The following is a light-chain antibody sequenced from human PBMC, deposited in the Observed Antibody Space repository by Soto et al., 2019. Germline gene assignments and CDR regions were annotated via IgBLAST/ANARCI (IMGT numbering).Light chain of an antibody. CDR1: SSNIGAGYD. CDR2: GNS. J-gene: IGLJ1*01. Sequence: QAVVTQPPSVSGAPGQRVTISCTGTSSNIGAGYDVHWYQQLPGTAPKLIIYGNSKRPSGVPVRFSGSKSGTSASLAITGLQAEDEADYYCQSYDSSLTGSTVFGAGTKLTVL. V-gene: IGLV1-40*01. CDR3: QSYDSSLTGSTV.